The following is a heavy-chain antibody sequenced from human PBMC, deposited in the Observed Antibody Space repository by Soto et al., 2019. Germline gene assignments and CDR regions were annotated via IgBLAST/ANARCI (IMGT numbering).Heavy chain of an antibody. D-gene: IGHD3-16*01. CDR1: GFTVSSNY. V-gene: IGHV3-66*01. Sequence: ESGGGLVQPGGSLRLSCAASGFTVSSNYMSWVRQAPGKGLEWVSVIYSGGSTYYADSVKGRFTISRDNSKNTLYLQMNSLRAEDTAVYYCARVVSRFSLGEPYYFDYWGQGTLVTVSS. CDR2: IYSGGST. CDR3: ARVVSRFSLGEPYYFDY. J-gene: IGHJ4*02.